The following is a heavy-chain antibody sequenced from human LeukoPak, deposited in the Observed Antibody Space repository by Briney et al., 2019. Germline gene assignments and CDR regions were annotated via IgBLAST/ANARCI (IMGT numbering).Heavy chain of an antibody. V-gene: IGHV3-13*01. J-gene: IGHJ3*02. Sequence: PGGSLRLSCVASGFTFSDYDMRWVRQATGERLEWVSSITTAGKTYYPASVKGRFTISSENAKNSFYLQMNSLGAGDTAVYYCARWWYYETSGQGGAFDIWGQGTMVTVSS. CDR1: GFTFSDYD. CDR2: ITTAGKT. CDR3: ARWWYYETSGQGGAFDI. D-gene: IGHD3-22*01.